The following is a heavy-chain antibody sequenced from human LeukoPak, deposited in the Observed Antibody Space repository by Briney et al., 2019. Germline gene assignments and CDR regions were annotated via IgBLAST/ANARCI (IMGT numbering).Heavy chain of an antibody. CDR2: ISAYNGNT. CDR1: GYTFTSYG. D-gene: IGHD3-10*01. Sequence: ASVKVSCKGSGYTFTSYGISWVRQAPGQGLEWMGWISAYNGNTNYAQKLQGRVTMTTDTSTSTAYMELRSLRSDDTAVYYCARSTYYYGSGSPQGDYWGQGTLVTVSS. CDR3: ARSTYYYGSGSPQGDY. J-gene: IGHJ4*02. V-gene: IGHV1-18*01.